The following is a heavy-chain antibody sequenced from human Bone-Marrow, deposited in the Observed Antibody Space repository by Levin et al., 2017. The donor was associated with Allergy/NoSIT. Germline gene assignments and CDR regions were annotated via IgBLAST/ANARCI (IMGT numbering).Heavy chain of an antibody. CDR2: ISSGDST. D-gene: IGHD6-13*01. J-gene: IGHJ4*02. Sequence: GESLKISCAASGLTVSSNYMNWVRQAPGKGLEWVSVISSGDSTYYADSVKGRFTISRDNSENTLYLQMNSLRDEDTAVYYCVRARGQQRSLDSWGQGTLVTVSS. CDR1: GLTVSSNY. CDR3: VRARGQQRSLDS. V-gene: IGHV3-66*01.